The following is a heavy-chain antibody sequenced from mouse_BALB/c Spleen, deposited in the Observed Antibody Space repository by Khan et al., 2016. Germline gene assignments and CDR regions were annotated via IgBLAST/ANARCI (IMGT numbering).Heavy chain of an antibody. Sequence: QVQLKQSGAELARLGASVKLSCKASGYTFTTYWMQWVKQRPRQGLEWIGAIYPGNGDTRNTQKFKGKATLTADKSSSTAYMQLSSLASEDSAVYYCARGNAYYDDDDWGQGTTLTVSA. CDR2: IYPGNGDT. CDR1: GYTFTTYW. V-gene: IGHV1-87*01. D-gene: IGHD2-13*01. CDR3: ARGNAYYDDDD. J-gene: IGHJ2*01.